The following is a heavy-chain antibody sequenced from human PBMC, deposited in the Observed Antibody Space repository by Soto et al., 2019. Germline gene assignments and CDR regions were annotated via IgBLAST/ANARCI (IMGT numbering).Heavy chain of an antibody. D-gene: IGHD2-15*01. J-gene: IGHJ4*02. CDR2: ISSSSSTI. Sequence: EVQLVESGGGLVQPGGSLRLSCEASGFTFSSYSMNWVRQAPGKGLEWVSYISSSSSTIYYADSVKGRFTISRDNAKNSLYLQMNSLRDEDTAVYYCARDRGDIVVVVAATFVFDYWGQGTLVTVSS. CDR3: ARDRGDIVVVVAATFVFDY. V-gene: IGHV3-48*02. CDR1: GFTFSSYS.